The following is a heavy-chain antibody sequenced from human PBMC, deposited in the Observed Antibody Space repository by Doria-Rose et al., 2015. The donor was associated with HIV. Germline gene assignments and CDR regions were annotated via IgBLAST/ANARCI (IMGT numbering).Heavy chain of an antibody. CDR3: AKQAVNWFDP. D-gene: IGHD6-25*01. CDR2: IYYSGTT. J-gene: IGHJ5*02. Sequence: QVQLQESGPGLVKPSGTLSLTCTVSGGSVASGTPYWDWIRQTPGKGLEWIGTIYYSGTTYYNPSFRGRVTISLHTSKNHYPLKLISVTAADTGVYYCAKQAVNWFDPWGQGTLVTVSS. V-gene: IGHV4-39*01. CDR1: GGSVASGTPY.